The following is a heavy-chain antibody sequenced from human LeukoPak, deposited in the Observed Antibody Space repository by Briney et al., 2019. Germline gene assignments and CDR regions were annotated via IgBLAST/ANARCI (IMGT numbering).Heavy chain of an antibody. D-gene: IGHD2-15*01. CDR1: GFTFSSYE. V-gene: IGHV3-48*03. CDR3: ASQYCSGGSCYYNWFDP. CDR2: ISSSGSTI. J-gene: IGHJ5*02. Sequence: GGSLRLSCAASGFTFSSYEMNWVRQAPGKGLEWVSYISSSGSTIYYADSVKGRFTISRDNAKNSLYLQMNSLRAEDTAVYYCASQYCSGGSCYYNWFDPWGQGTLVTVSS.